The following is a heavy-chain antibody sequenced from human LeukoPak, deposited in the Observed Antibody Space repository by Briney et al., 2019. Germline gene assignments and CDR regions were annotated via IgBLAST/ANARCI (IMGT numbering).Heavy chain of an antibody. J-gene: IGHJ3*02. CDR3: ARDRSVLSLAFDI. CDR1: GYTFTGYY. CDR2: INPNSGGT. D-gene: IGHD3-3*01. Sequence: GASVKVSCKASGYTFTGYYMHWVRQAPGQGLEWMGWINPNSGGTNYAQKFQGRVTMTRDTSISTAYMELSRLRSDDTAVYYCARDRSVLSLAFDIWGQGTMVTVSS. V-gene: IGHV1-2*02.